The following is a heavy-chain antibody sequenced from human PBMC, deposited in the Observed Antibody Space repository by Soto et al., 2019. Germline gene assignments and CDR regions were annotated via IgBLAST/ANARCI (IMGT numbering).Heavy chain of an antibody. V-gene: IGHV1-18*01. J-gene: IGHJ6*03. Sequence: ASVKVSCKASGYTFTSYGISWVRQAPGQGLGWMGWISAYNGNTNYAQKLQGRVTMTTDTSTSTAYMELRSLRSDDTAVYYCARMAMVRGVMVVGYYYYYMDVWGKGTTVTVSS. CDR1: GYTFTSYG. CDR3: ARMAMVRGVMVVGYYYYYMDV. CDR2: ISAYNGNT. D-gene: IGHD3-10*01.